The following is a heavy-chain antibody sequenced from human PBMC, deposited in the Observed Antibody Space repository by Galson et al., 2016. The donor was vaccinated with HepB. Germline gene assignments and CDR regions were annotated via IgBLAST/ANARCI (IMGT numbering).Heavy chain of an antibody. J-gene: IGHJ4*02. D-gene: IGHD3-16*02. CDR1: GFTFGSFE. Sequence: SLRLSCAGSGFTFGSFEMTWVRQAPGKGLEWVANIKQDGSEKYYVDSVKGRFTISRDNAKNSLYLQMNSLRAEDTAVYYCARGMGVVLRVIADLFDYWGQGTLVTVSS. CDR3: ARGMGVVLRVIADLFDY. CDR2: IKQDGSEK. V-gene: IGHV3-7*03.